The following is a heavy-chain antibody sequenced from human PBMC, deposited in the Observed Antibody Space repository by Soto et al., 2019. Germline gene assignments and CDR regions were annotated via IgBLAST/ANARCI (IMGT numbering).Heavy chain of an antibody. CDR1: GFSFSDFE. D-gene: IGHD3-9*01. CDR2: ISSGGTTK. J-gene: IGHJ5*02. Sequence: GGSLRLSCATSGFSFSDFEMHWVRQAPGKGLEWVSYISSGGTTKYYADSVKGRFTISRDNAKNSLFLQMNSLRAEDTAVYYCAREYYDILTGLYLNWFERWGQGTLVTVSS. V-gene: IGHV3-48*03. CDR3: AREYYDILTGLYLNWFER.